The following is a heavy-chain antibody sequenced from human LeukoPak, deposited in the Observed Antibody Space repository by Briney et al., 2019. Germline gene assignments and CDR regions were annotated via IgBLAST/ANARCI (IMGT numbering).Heavy chain of an antibody. J-gene: IGHJ4*02. CDR2: IKPDESEK. CDR3: ARERKVGATDFDY. D-gene: IGHD1-26*01. Sequence: HAGGSLRLSCAASGFTFSNYWMTWVRQAPGKGLEWVANIKPDESEKYYVDSVKGRFTISRDNTKNSLYLQMNSLRAEDTSVYYCARERKVGATDFDYWGQGTLVTVSS. CDR1: GFTFSNYW. V-gene: IGHV3-7*01.